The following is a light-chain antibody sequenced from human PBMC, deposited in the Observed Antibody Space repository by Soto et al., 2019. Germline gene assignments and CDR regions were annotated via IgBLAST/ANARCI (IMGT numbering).Light chain of an antibody. Sequence: QSPLTQHAPVSQSPGQSITISCTGTSSDVGGYNYVSWYQQHPGKAPKLMIYEVSNRPSGVSNRFSGSKSGNTASLTISGLQAEDEADYYCSSYTSSSTLDVFGTGTKVTDL. CDR1: SSDVGGYNY. J-gene: IGLJ1*01. CDR3: SSYTSSSTLDV. CDR2: EVS. V-gene: IGLV2-14*01.